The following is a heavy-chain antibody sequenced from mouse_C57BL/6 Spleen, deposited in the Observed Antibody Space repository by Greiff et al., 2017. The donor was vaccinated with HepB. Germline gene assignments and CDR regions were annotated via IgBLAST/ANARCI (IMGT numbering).Heavy chain of an antibody. D-gene: IGHD1-1*01. CDR3: ARGVTTVVAGEYFDV. CDR2: IDPANGNT. J-gene: IGHJ1*03. Sequence: VQLKQSVAELVRPGASVKLSCTASGFNIKNTYMHWVKQRPEQGLEWIGRIDPANGNTKYAPKFQGKATITADTSSNTAYLQLSSLTSEDTAIYYCARGVTTVVAGEYFDVWGTGTTVTVSS. CDR1: GFNIKNTY. V-gene: IGHV14-3*01.